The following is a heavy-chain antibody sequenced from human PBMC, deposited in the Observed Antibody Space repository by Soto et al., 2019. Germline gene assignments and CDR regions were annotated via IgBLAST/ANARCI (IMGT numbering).Heavy chain of an antibody. Sequence: QVQLVQSGAEEKKPGASVKVSCKASGYTFTSYAMHWVRQAPGQRLEWMGWINAGNGNTKYSQKFQGRVTITRDTSASTAYMELSSLRSEDTAVYYCARSSGYYLIDDYCGQGTLVTVSS. D-gene: IGHD3-22*01. CDR1: GYTFTSYA. CDR2: INAGNGNT. J-gene: IGHJ4*02. V-gene: IGHV1-3*05. CDR3: ARSSGYYLIDDY.